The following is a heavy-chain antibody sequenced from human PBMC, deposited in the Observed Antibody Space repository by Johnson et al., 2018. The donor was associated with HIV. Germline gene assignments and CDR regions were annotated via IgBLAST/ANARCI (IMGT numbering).Heavy chain of an antibody. CDR1: GFTVSSNY. Sequence: MLLVESGGGLVQPGGSLRLSCAASGFTVSSNYMSWVRQAPGKGLEWVSVIYSGGSTYYADSVKGRFTISTDNSKNTLYLQMNSLRAEDTAVYYCARDKGIAAAATEDAFDIWGQGTMVTVSS. J-gene: IGHJ3*02. D-gene: IGHD6-13*01. CDR3: ARDKGIAAAATEDAFDI. V-gene: IGHV3-66*01. CDR2: IYSGGST.